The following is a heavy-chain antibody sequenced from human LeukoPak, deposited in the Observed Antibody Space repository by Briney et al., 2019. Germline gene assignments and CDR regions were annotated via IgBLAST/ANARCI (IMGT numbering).Heavy chain of an antibody. Sequence: SETLSLTCAVYGGSFSGYYWSWIRQPPGKGLEWIGEINHSGSTNYNPSLKSRVTISVDTSKNQFSPKLSSVTAADTAVYYCARLRGYSGYEADYWGQGTLVTVSS. V-gene: IGHV4-34*01. CDR2: INHSGST. J-gene: IGHJ4*02. D-gene: IGHD5-12*01. CDR1: GGSFSGYY. CDR3: ARLRGYSGYEADY.